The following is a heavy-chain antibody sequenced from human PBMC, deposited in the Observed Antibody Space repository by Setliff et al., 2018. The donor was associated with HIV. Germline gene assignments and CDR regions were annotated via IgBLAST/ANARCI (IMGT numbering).Heavy chain of an antibody. CDR3: ARGWFGELPPRDYYGMDV. V-gene: IGHV4-4*09. CDR2: ISQSGST. J-gene: IGHJ6*02. CDR1: GASISSYY. Sequence: SETLSLTCTVSGASISSYYWSWIRQPPGKGLEWIGYISQSGSTYYNPSLKSRVTISVDRSKNQFSLKLSSVTAADTAVYYCARGWFGELPPRDYYGMDVWGQGTTVTVSS. D-gene: IGHD3-10*01.